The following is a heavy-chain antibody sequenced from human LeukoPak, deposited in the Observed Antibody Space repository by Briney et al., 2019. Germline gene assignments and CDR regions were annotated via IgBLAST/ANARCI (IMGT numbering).Heavy chain of an antibody. D-gene: IGHD3-9*01. J-gene: IGHJ4*02. CDR2: INEGGNEK. Sequence: GGSLRLSCAASGFTFRNYWMSWVRQVPGKGLEWVVNINEGGNEKNYVDSVKGRFTASRDNAQNSLYLQMNSLRVEDTAVYYCARHPNSDWDYWGQGTLVTVSS. V-gene: IGHV3-7*03. CDR3: ARHPNSDWDY. CDR1: GFTFRNYW.